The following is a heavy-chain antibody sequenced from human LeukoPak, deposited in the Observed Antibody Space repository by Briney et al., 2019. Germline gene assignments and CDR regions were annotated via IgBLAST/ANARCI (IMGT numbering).Heavy chain of an antibody. D-gene: IGHD6-19*01. CDR1: GFTFSSYA. V-gene: IGHV3-33*08. J-gene: IGHJ6*02. CDR3: ARERVTGTSYYYYYGMDV. CDR2: IWHDGSNK. Sequence: GGSLRLSCAASGFTFSSYAMSWVRQAPGKGLEWVAVIWHDGSNKYYAASVKGRFTISRDNSKNTLYLQMNSLRAEDTAVYYCARERVTGTSYYYYYGMDVWGQGTTVTVSS.